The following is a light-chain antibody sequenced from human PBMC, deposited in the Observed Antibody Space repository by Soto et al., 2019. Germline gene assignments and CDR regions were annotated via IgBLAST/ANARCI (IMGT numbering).Light chain of an antibody. CDR1: SSDVGGYNY. CDR2: DVS. CDR3: CSYVGNNMYVV. J-gene: IGLJ2*01. V-gene: IGLV2-11*01. Sequence: QSVLTQPRSASGSPGQSITISCTGTSSDVGGYNYVSWYQQHPAKAPKLIIFDVSKRPSGVPNRFSGSKSGNTASLTISGLRAEDEADYYCCSYVGNNMYVVFGGGTKLTVL.